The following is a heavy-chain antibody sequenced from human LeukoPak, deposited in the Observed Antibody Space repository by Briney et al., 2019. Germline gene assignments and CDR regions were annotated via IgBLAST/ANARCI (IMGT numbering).Heavy chain of an antibody. D-gene: IGHD6-13*01. CDR1: GYTFTSYG. CDR3: AGGIASTGRYYFDY. CDR2: ISAYNGNT. V-gene: IGHV1-18*01. Sequence: ASVKVSCKASGYTFTSYGVTWVRQAPGQGLEWMGWISAYNGNTNYAQKFQGRVTMTTDTSTSTAYMELRSLRSDDTAVFYCAGGIASTGRYYFDYWDQGTLVTVSS. J-gene: IGHJ4*02.